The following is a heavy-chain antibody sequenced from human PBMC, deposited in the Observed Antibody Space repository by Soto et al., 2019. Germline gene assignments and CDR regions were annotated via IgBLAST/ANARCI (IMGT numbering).Heavy chain of an antibody. J-gene: IGHJ4*02. D-gene: IGHD3-10*01. V-gene: IGHV3-30*18. CDR2: ISYDGNNK. CDR3: AKDLPTEGSVSYYNTDY. Sequence: QVHLVESGGGVVQPGRSLRLSCAASGFTFSSYGMHWVRQAPGKGLEWVAVISYDGNNKYYADSVKGRFTISRDNSKNTLYLQMNSLRAEDTAVYYCAKDLPTEGSVSYYNTDYWGQVTLVTVSS. CDR1: GFTFSSYG.